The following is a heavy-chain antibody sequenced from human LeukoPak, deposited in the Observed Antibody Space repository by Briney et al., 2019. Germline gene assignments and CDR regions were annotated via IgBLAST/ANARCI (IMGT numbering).Heavy chain of an antibody. CDR2: ISRSAT. V-gene: IGHV3-48*02. CDR1: GFTFSSYA. J-gene: IGHJ3*02. Sequence: GGSLRLSCAASGFTFSSYAMSWVRQAPGKGLEWVSYISRSATEDSVKGRFTISRDNAKNSLYLQMNNLRDEDTAVYYCARDQGYAFDIWGQGTMVTVSS. CDR3: ARDQGYAFDI.